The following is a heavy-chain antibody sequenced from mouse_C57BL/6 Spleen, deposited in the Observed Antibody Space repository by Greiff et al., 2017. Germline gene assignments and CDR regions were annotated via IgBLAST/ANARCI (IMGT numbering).Heavy chain of an antibody. D-gene: IGHD3-2*01. CDR2: IDPSDSYT. Sequence: QVQLQQPGAELVRPGTSVKLSCKASGYTFTSYWMHWVKQRPGQGLEWIGVIDPSDSYTNYNQKFKGKATLTVDTSSSTAYMQLSSLTSEDAAVDYCARDSSGEAWFADWGQGTLVTVSA. V-gene: IGHV1-59*01. CDR1: GYTFTSYW. CDR3: ARDSSGEAWFAD. J-gene: IGHJ3*01.